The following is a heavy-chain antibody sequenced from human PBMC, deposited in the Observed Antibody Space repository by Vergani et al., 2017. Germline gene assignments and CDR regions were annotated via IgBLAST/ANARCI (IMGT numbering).Heavy chain of an antibody. CDR1: GGSISSSSYY. CDR2: IYYSGST. V-gene: IGHV4-39*07. D-gene: IGHD6-6*01. CDR3: AREIKYSSSSKNAFDI. Sequence: QVQLQESGPGLVKPSETLSLTCTVSGGSISSSSYYWGWIRQPPGKGLEWIGSIYYSGSTYYNPSLKSRVTISVDTSKNQFSLKLSSVTAADTAVYYCAREIKYSSSSKNAFDIWGQGTMVTVSS. J-gene: IGHJ3*02.